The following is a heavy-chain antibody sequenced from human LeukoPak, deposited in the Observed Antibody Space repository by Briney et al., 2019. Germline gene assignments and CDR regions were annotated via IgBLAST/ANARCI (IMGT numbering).Heavy chain of an antibody. CDR2: IYPGDSDT. CDR1: GYRFTSYW. Sequence: GESPKISCKGSGYRFTSYWIAWVRQMPGKGLEWMGIIYPGDSDTRYSPSFQGQVTISVDNSINTAYLQWSSLAASDTAIYYCTRDLGSPPATWFDPWGQGTLVTVSS. CDR3: TRDLGSPPATWFDP. J-gene: IGHJ5*02. D-gene: IGHD5-12*01. V-gene: IGHV5-51*01.